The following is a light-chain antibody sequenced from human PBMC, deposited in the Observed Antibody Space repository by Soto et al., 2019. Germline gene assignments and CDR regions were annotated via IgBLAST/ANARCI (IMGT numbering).Light chain of an antibody. CDR3: SSYAGTHNLV. J-gene: IGLJ2*01. Sequence: QSVLTQPPSASGSPGQSVTISCTGTSSDVGDYNNVSWYQQHPGKAPKLLIYEVSKRPSGVPDRFSGSKSGNTASLTVSGLQPEDEADYYCSSYAGTHNLVFGGGTKVTVL. CDR2: EVS. V-gene: IGLV2-8*01. CDR1: SSDVGDYNN.